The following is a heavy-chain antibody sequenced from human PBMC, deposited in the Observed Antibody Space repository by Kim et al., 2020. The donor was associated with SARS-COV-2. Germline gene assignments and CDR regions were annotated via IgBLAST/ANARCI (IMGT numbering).Heavy chain of an antibody. D-gene: IGHD4-17*01. J-gene: IGHJ4*02. Sequence: SVKGRFTISRDNSKNTLYLQMNSLRAEDTAVYYCARDRSVAAATTEGFDYWGQGTLVTVSS. V-gene: IGHV3-30*01. CDR3: ARDRSVAAATTEGFDY.